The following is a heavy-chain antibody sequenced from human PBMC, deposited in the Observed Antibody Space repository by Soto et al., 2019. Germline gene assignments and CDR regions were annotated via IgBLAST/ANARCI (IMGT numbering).Heavy chain of an antibody. J-gene: IGHJ4*02. V-gene: IGHV4-34*01. D-gene: IGHD6-13*01. CDR2: INHSGST. CDR1: GGSFSGYY. Sequence: QVQLQQWGAGLLKPSETLSLTCAVYGGSFSGYYWSWIRQPPGKGLEWIGEINHSGSTNYNPSLKSRVTISVDTSKNQFSLKLSSVTAADTAVYYCASSYSSCWSLFDYWGQGTLVTVSS. CDR3: ASSYSSCWSLFDY.